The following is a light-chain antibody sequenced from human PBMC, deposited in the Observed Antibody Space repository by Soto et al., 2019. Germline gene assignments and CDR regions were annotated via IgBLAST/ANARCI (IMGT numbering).Light chain of an antibody. Sequence: EIVMTQSPATLSVSPGERATLFCRASQSVSSNLAWYQQKPGQAPRLLIYGASTRATGIPARFSGSGSVTEFTLTISSLQSEDFAVYCCQQYNNWPPYTFGQGTKLEIK. CDR2: GAS. V-gene: IGKV3-15*01. CDR3: QQYNNWPPYT. J-gene: IGKJ2*01. CDR1: QSVSSN.